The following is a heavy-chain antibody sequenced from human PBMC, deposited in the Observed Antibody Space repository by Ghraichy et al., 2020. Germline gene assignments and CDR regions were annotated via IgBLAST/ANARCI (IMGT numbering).Heavy chain of an antibody. J-gene: IGHJ4*02. V-gene: IGHV1-46*01. CDR2: INPSGGST. CDR1: GYTLTNFY. CDR3: ARDRGTAMAPLDY. D-gene: IGHD5-18*01. Sequence: ASVKVSCKASGYTLTNFYMHWVRQAPGQGLEWMGIINPSGGSTNHAQKFQGRFTMTRDTSTSTVYMDLSRPTSEDTAVYYCARDRGTAMAPLDYWGQGTLVTVSS.